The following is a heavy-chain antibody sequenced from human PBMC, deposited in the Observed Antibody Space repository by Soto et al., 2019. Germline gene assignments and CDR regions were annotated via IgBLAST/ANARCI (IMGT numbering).Heavy chain of an antibody. Sequence: PXETLSLTCTVSGGSISSGDYYWSWIRQPPGKGLEWIGYIYYSGSTYYNPSLKSRVTISVDTSKNQFSLKLSSVTAADTAVYYCARDKYYDSPYYFDYWGQGPLVTVSS. CDR2: IYYSGST. J-gene: IGHJ4*02. D-gene: IGHD3-22*01. V-gene: IGHV4-30-4*01. CDR1: GGSISSGDYY. CDR3: ARDKYYDSPYYFDY.